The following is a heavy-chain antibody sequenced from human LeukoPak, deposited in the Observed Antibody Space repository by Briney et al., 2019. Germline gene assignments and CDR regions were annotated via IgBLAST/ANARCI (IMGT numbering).Heavy chain of an antibody. CDR3: ARGSIVGATFDYFDY. Sequence: ASVKVPCKASGYTFTGYYMHWVRQAPGQGLEWMGWINPNSGGTNYAQKFQGRVTMTRDTSISTAYMDLSRLRSDDTAVYYCARGSIVGATFDYFDYWGQGTLVTVSS. CDR2: INPNSGGT. J-gene: IGHJ4*02. CDR1: GYTFTGYY. V-gene: IGHV1-2*02. D-gene: IGHD1-26*01.